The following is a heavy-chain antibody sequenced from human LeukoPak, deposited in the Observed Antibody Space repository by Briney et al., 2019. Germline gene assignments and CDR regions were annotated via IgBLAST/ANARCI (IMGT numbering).Heavy chain of an antibody. J-gene: IGHJ4*02. Sequence: GGSLRLSCAASGFTFSSYGMHWVRQAPGKGLEWVAFIRYDGSNKYYADSVKGRFTISRDNSKNTLYLQMNSLRAEDTAVYYCAKQVDYYGSGSYFSDYWGQGTLVTVSS. CDR2: IRYDGSNK. D-gene: IGHD3-10*01. V-gene: IGHV3-30*02. CDR3: AKQVDYYGSGSYFSDY. CDR1: GFTFSSYG.